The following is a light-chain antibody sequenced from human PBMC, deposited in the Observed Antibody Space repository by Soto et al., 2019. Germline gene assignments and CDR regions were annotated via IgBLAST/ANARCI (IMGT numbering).Light chain of an antibody. V-gene: IGLV2-8*01. CDR3: SSYAGSNNFVV. CDR2: EVS. J-gene: IGLJ2*01. CDR1: SSDVGGYNY. Sequence: QSVLTQPPSASGSPGQSVTISCTGTSSDVGGYNYVSWYQQYPGKAPKLMIYEVSKRPSGVPDRFSGSKSANTASLTDSGLQAEDEADYYCSSYAGSNNFVVFGGGTKLTVL.